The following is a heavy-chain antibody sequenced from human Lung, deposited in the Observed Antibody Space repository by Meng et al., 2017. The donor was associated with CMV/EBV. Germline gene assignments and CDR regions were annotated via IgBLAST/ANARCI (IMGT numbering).Heavy chain of an antibody. V-gene: IGHV1-2*02. CDR2: INPKTGDT. D-gene: IGHD5/OR15-5a*01. J-gene: IGHJ4*01. CDR1: GYTFTDYW. CDR3: ARELRRASTTLQAVY. Sequence: ASXXVSXKTSGYTFTDYWMHWIRQAPGQGLEWIGFINPKTGDTNSAQKFQGRVALTRDTSIRTAYMELSRLISDDTAVYFCARELRRASTTLQAVYLGQGXLVTVSS.